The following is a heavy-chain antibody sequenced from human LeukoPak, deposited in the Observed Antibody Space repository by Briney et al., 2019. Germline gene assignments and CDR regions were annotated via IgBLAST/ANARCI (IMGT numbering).Heavy chain of an antibody. D-gene: IGHD3-10*01. CDR2: INNDGSIT. V-gene: IGHV3-74*01. CDR3: AIGGTYGSGS. J-gene: IGHJ4*02. Sequence: GGSLRLSCAASGFPFDNTWMHWVRHAPGKGLVWVSLINNDGSITNYADSVKGRFTISRDNAKNTVYLQMNSLRAEDTAVYYCAIGGTYGSGSWGQGTLVTVSS. CDR1: GFPFDNTW.